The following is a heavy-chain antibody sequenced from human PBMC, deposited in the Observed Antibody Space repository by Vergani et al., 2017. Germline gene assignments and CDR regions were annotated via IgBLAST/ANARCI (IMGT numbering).Heavy chain of an antibody. CDR3: TTACGLYYLLCYYFHY. CDR2: ISQYSGNI. V-gene: IGHV3-23*01. D-gene: IGHD3-10*01. Sequence: EVQLLESGGGLDQPGGSRRLSCEAAGFTFDTYTMDYVRQAPGKGLEWVATISQYSGNIFYDDSLKGRVTITRDNSKNTLFMQMNSLKDEDTAVYYCTTACGLYYLLCYYFHYWGQGTLVTVSS. J-gene: IGHJ4*02. CDR1: GFTFDTYT.